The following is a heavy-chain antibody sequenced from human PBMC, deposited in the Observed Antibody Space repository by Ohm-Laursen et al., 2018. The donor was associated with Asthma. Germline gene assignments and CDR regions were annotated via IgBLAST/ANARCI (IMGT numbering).Heavy chain of an antibody. V-gene: IGHV3-21*04. D-gene: IGHD4-17*01. Sequence: SLRLSCTASGFTFSSYSMNWVRQAPGKGLEWVSSISSSRSYMYYADSVKGRFAISRDNAKNSLFLQMNSLRAEDTAVYYCAKDHYGDYLDWGQGTLVTVSS. CDR2: ISSSRSYM. CDR1: GFTFSSYS. CDR3: AKDHYGDYLD. J-gene: IGHJ4*02.